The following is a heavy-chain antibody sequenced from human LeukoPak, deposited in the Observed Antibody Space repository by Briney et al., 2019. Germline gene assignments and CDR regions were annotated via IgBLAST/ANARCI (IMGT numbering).Heavy chain of an antibody. Sequence: PSQTLSLTCTVSGGSISSGGYYWSWIRQHPGKGLEWIGYIYHSGSTYYNPSLKSRVTISVDRSKNQFSLKLSSVTAADTAVYYCARTDGYSYGYHFDYWGQGTLVTVSS. CDR1: GGSISSGGYY. CDR2: IYHSGST. V-gene: IGHV4-30-2*01. D-gene: IGHD5-18*01. J-gene: IGHJ4*02. CDR3: ARTDGYSYGYHFDY.